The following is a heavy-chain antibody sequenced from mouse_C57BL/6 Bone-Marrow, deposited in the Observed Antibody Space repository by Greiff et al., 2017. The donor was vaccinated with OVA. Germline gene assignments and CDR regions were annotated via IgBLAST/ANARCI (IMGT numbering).Heavy chain of an antibody. CDR3: AMGGLGQAWFAY. Sequence: EVKLVESGGGLVQSGRSLRLSCATSGFTFSDFYMEWVRQAPGKGLEWIAASRNKANDYTTEYSASVKGRFIVSRDTSQSILYLQMNALRAEDTAIYYCAMGGLGQAWFAYWGQGTLVTVSA. CDR2: SRNKANDYTT. D-gene: IGHD4-1*01. V-gene: IGHV7-1*01. J-gene: IGHJ3*01. CDR1: GFTFSDFY.